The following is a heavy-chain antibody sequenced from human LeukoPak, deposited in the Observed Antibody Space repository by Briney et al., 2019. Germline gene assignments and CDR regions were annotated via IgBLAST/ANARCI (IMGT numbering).Heavy chain of an antibody. Sequence: PGGSLRLSCAASGFTVSSTYMSWVRQAPGKGLEWVSGIYSGGSTYSADSVKGRFTISRDNSKNTLYLQMNSLKVEDTAVYYCARDYGGNIRGYFDYWGQGTLVTVSS. CDR3: ARDYGGNIRGYFDY. CDR1: GFTVSSTY. D-gene: IGHD4-23*01. V-gene: IGHV3-66*01. CDR2: IYSGGST. J-gene: IGHJ4*02.